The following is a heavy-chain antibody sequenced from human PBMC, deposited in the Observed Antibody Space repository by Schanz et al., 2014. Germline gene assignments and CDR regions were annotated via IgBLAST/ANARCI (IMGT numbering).Heavy chain of an antibody. J-gene: IGHJ3*02. CDR3: AKSDAFDI. V-gene: IGHV3-23*04. Sequence: EAHLAESGGGLVKPGGSLTLSCAASRFTVTNAWMSWVRQAPGKGLEWVSAISGSGGSTYYADSVKGRFTVSRDNAENALYLQMSSLRAEDTAVYYCAKSDAFDIWGQGTLVTVSS. CDR1: RFTVTNAW. CDR2: ISGSGGST.